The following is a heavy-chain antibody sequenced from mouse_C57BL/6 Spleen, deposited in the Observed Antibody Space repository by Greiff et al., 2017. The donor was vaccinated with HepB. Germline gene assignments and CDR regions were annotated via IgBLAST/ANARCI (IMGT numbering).Heavy chain of an antibody. V-gene: IGHV1-59*01. CDR3: ARRGYCSSPYYFDY. J-gene: IGHJ2*01. CDR2: IDPSDSYT. D-gene: IGHD1-1*01. CDR1: GYTFTSYW. Sequence: VQLQQPGAELVRPGTSVKLSCKASGYTFTSYWMHWVKQRPGQGLEWIGVIDPSDSYTNYNQKFKGKATLTVDTSSSTAYMQLSSLTSEDSAVYYCARRGYCSSPYYFDYWGQGTTLTVSS.